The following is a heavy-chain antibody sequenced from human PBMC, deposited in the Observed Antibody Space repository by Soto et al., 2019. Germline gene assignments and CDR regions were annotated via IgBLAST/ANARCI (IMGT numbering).Heavy chain of an antibody. CDR3: ARGLYYDFWSGYSDAFDI. CDR2: INHSGST. J-gene: IGHJ3*02. V-gene: IGHV4-34*01. Sequence: SETLSLTCAVYGGSFSGYYWSWIRQPPGKGLEWIGEINHSGSTNYNPSLKGRVTISVDTSKNQFSLKLSSVTAADTAVYYCARGLYYDFWSGYSDAFDIWGQGTMVIVSS. D-gene: IGHD3-3*01. CDR1: GGSFSGYY.